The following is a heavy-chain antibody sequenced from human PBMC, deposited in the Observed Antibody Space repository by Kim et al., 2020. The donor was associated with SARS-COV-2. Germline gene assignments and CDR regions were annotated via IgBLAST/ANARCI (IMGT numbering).Heavy chain of an antibody. CDR2: NT. V-gene: IGHV1-3*01. Sequence: NTRYSTKFQARVSITRDTSATTAYLELSGLRSEDTAVYYCAREAVAGSFDYWGQGTLVTVSS. D-gene: IGHD6-19*01. J-gene: IGHJ4*02. CDR3: AREAVAGSFDY.